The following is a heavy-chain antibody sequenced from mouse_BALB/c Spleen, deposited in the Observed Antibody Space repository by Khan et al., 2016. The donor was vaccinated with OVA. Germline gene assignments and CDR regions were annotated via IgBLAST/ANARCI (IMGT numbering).Heavy chain of an antibody. CDR3: ARDYYYGTGYFDV. Sequence: EVQLVESGGGLVKPGGSLKLSRAASGFTFSSYAMSWVRQTPEKRLEWVASISSGGSTYYPDSVKGRFTISRDNARNILYLQMSSLRSEDTALYYCARDYYYGTGYFDVWGAGTTVTVSS. D-gene: IGHD1-1*01. CDR1: GFTFSSYA. J-gene: IGHJ1*01. V-gene: IGHV5-6-5*01. CDR2: ISSGGST.